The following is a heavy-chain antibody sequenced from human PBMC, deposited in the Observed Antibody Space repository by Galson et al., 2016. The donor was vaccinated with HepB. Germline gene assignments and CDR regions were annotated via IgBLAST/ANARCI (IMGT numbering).Heavy chain of an antibody. Sequence: SLRLSCAASGFTFSDYYMSWIRQAPGKGLEWVSYISSSSSYTSYADSVKGRFTISRDNAKNSLYLQMNSLRAEDTAVYYCARGSFLWYFGFWGRGTLVTVSS. CDR2: ISSSSSYT. D-gene: IGHD2-21*01. CDR3: ARGSFLWYFGF. J-gene: IGHJ2*01. CDR1: GFTFSDYY. V-gene: IGHV3-11*06.